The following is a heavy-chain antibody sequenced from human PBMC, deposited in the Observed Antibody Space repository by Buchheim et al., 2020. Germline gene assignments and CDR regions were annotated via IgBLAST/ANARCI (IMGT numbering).Heavy chain of an antibody. V-gene: IGHV3-13*04. J-gene: IGHJ6*02. CDR1: GFTFSNYE. CDR3: SRGAGKLELRTMDV. D-gene: IGHD1-7*01. CDR2: IGVGGDT. Sequence: EVQLVESGGGLVEPGGSLRLSCAASGFTFSNYEMHWVRQVIGKGLEWVSTIGVGGDTYYPGSVKGRFTTSRENAKNSLYLQMNSLRAGDTAVYYCSRGAGKLELRTMDVWGQGTT.